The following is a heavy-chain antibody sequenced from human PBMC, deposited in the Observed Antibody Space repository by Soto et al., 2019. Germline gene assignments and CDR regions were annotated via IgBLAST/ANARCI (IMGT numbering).Heavy chain of an antibody. Sequence: QLQLQESGPGLVRPSETLSLICTVSGGSITTNDHYWGWIRQSPGKGLEWIGDIKSSGSTNYNLSLKSRVSMSVETSKNQFSLKMNSVTAADTAVYYCARLGSSGWYQGSYFDYWGQGTLVTVSS. CDR2: IKSSGST. V-gene: IGHV4-39*01. CDR1: GGSITTNDHY. D-gene: IGHD6-19*01. J-gene: IGHJ4*02. CDR3: ARLGSSGWYQGSYFDY.